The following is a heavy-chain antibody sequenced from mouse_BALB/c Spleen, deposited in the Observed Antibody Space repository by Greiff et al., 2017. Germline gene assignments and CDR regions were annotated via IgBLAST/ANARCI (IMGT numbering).Heavy chain of an antibody. CDR1: GYSITSGYY. CDR2: ISYDGSN. Sequence: EVHLVESGPGLVKPSQSLSLTCSVTGYSITSGYYWNWIRQFPGNKLEWMGYISYDGSNNYNPSLKNRISITRDTSKNQFFLKLNSVTTEDTATYYCAREDYGSSLAWFAYWGQGTLVTVSA. J-gene: IGHJ3*01. CDR3: AREDYGSSLAWFAY. V-gene: IGHV3-6*02. D-gene: IGHD1-1*01.